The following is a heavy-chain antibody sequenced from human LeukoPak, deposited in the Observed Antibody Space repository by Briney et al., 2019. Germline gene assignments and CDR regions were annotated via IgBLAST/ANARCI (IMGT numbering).Heavy chain of an antibody. CDR2: INHSGST. CDR3: ARGRMAVAGTHKSPYYYYGMDV. D-gene: IGHD6-19*01. CDR1: GGSFSGYY. J-gene: IGHJ6*02. Sequence: PSETLSLTCAVYGGSFSGYYWSWIRQPPGKGLEWIGEINHSGSTNYNPSLKSRVTISVDTSKNQFSLKLSSVTAADTAVYYCARGRMAVAGTHKSPYYYYGMDVWGQGTTVTVSS. V-gene: IGHV4-34*01.